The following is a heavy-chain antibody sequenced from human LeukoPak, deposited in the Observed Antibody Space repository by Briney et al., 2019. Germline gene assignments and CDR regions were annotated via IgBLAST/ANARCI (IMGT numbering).Heavy chain of an antibody. D-gene: IGHD3-22*01. CDR2: IKQDGSEK. J-gene: IGHJ4*02. CDR3: ARGAPYSSSWYLYYDSSGPDY. V-gene: IGHV3-7*01. Sequence: PGGSLRLSCEASGFTFSCYWMSWVRQAPGKGLEWVANIKQDGSEKYYVDSVKGRFTISRDNAKNSLYLQMNSLRAEDTAVYYCARGAPYSSSWYLYYDSSGPDYWGQGTLVTVSS. CDR1: GFTFSCYW.